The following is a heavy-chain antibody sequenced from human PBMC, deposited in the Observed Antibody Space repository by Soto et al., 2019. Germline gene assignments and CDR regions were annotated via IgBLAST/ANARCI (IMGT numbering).Heavy chain of an antibody. CDR2: ISGSGGST. Sequence: EVQLLESGGGLVQPGGSLRLSCAASGFTFSSYAMSWVRQAPGKGLEWVSAISGSGGSTYYADSVKGRFTISRDNSKNTLYLQINSLRAEDTAVYYCASDVVAAKNWFDPWGQGTLVTVSS. CDR3: ASDVVAAKNWFDP. D-gene: IGHD2-15*01. CDR1: GFTFSSYA. J-gene: IGHJ5*02. V-gene: IGHV3-23*01.